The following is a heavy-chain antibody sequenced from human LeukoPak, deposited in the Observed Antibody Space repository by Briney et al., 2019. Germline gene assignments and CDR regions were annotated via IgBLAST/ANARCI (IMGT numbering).Heavy chain of an antibody. CDR1: AFTFSSYS. CDR3: ARVTEAPYYFDY. Sequence: GGSLRLSCAASAFTFSSYSMNWVRQAPGKGLEWVSSISSSGSYIYYADSVKGRFTISRDNAKNSLYLQMNSLRAEDTAVYYCARVTEAPYYFDYWGQGTLVTVSS. CDR2: ISSSGSYI. V-gene: IGHV3-21*01. J-gene: IGHJ4*02.